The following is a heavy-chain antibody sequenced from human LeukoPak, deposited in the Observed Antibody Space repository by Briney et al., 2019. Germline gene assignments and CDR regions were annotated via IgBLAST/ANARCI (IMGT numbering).Heavy chain of an antibody. V-gene: IGHV3-33*01. D-gene: IGHD6-13*01. Sequence: GGSLRLSCAAFGFTFSIYGMHWVRQAPGKGLEGVAVTWNDGSNKYYADSMKGRITISRDNYKNTVYLQLNSLRAEDTAVYYCARDRAEAPYYYGMDVWGQGTTVTVSS. CDR3: ARDRAEAPYYYGMDV. CDR1: GFTFSIYG. CDR2: TWNDGSNK. J-gene: IGHJ6*02.